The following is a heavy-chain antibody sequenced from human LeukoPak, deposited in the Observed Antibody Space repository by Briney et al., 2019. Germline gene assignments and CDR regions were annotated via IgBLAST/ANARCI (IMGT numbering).Heavy chain of an antibody. CDR1: GGSISSYY. J-gene: IGHJ6*03. V-gene: IGHV4-4*07. Sequence: SETLSLTSTVSGGSISSYYWSWIRQPAGKGLEWIGRIYTSGSTNYNPSLKSRVTMSVDTSKNQFSLKLSSVTAADTAVYYCARESIVVVPPDYYYYYYMDVWGKGTTVTVSS. CDR2: IYTSGST. CDR3: ARESIVVVPPDYYYYYYMDV. D-gene: IGHD2-2*01.